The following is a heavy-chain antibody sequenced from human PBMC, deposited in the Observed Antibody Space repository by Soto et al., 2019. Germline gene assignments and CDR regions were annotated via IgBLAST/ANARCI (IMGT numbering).Heavy chain of an antibody. J-gene: IGHJ5*02. Sequence: SETLSLTCSVSGAALNSGNYYWSWIRQVPGKGLEWIGHIYVTGAVDYSPSLRDRITISQDTSERQFSLNLRLVTAADTAVYYCARLRIATNNYKWFDPWGQGTLVTVSS. CDR3: ARLRIATNNYKWFDP. V-gene: IGHV4-31*03. CDR1: GAALNSGNYY. CDR2: IYVTGAV. D-gene: IGHD2-21*01.